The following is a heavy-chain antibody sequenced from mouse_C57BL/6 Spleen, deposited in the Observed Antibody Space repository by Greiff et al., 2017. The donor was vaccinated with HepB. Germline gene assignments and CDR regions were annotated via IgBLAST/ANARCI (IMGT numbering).Heavy chain of an antibody. CDR2: IHPNSGST. Sequence: QVQLQQPGAELVKPGASVKLSCKASGYTFTSYWMHWVKQRPGQGLEWIGMIHPNSGSTNYNEKFKSKATLTVDKSSSTAYMQLSSLTSEDSAVYYCARKENRYYGSSFDYWGQGTTLTGSS. D-gene: IGHD1-1*01. CDR3: ARKENRYYGSSFDY. J-gene: IGHJ2*01. CDR1: GYTFTSYW. V-gene: IGHV1-64*01.